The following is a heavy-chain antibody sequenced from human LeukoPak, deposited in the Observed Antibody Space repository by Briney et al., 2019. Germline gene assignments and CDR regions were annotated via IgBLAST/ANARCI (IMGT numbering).Heavy chain of an antibody. CDR1: GFTFGSYA. V-gene: IGHV3-23*01. CDR3: AKPLGATDWFDP. CDR2: ISGSGGST. J-gene: IGHJ5*02. D-gene: IGHD1-26*01. Sequence: GGSLRLSCAASGFTFGSYAMSWVRQAPGKGLEWVSAISGSGGSTYYADSVKGRFTISRDNSKNTLYLQMNSLRAEDTAVYYCAKPLGATDWFDPWGQGTLVTVSS.